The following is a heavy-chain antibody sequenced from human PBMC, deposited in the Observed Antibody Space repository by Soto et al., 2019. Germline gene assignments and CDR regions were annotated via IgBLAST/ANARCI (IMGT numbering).Heavy chain of an antibody. V-gene: IGHV1-18*01. CDR3: ARAEGCSSTSCQGGWFDP. D-gene: IGHD2-2*01. CDR1: GYTFTSYG. Sequence: QVPLVQSGAEVKKPGASVKVSCKASGYTFTSYGISWVRQAPGQGLEWMGWISAYNGNTNYAQKLQGRVTMTTDTSTSTAYMELRSLRSDDTAVYYCARAEGCSSTSCQGGWFDPWGQGTLVTVSS. CDR2: ISAYNGNT. J-gene: IGHJ5*02.